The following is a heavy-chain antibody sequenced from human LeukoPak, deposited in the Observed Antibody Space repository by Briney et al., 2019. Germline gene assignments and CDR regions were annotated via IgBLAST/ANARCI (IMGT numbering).Heavy chain of an antibody. CDR3: ARDSWDILTGYYSHYLDY. J-gene: IGHJ4*02. CDR2: VSYDGTDK. V-gene: IGHV3-30*04. Sequence: GGSLRLSCAATGFTFSSSTMHWVRLAPGKGLEWVAIVSYDGTDKHYADSVKGRFTISRDNSKNMIYLQMNSLRVEDTAVYYCARDSWDILTGYYSHYLDYWGQGILVTVSS. CDR1: GFTFSSST. D-gene: IGHD3-9*01.